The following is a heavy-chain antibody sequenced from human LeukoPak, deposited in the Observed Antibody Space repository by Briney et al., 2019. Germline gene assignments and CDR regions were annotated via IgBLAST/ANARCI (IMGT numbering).Heavy chain of an antibody. Sequence: GRSLRLSCAASRFTFSSYAMYWVRQAPGKGLEWVALMSYDGSNKYYADSVKGRFTISRDNSKSTLYLQMNSLRAEDTAVYHCAREGREWLSVGIDYWGRGTLVTVSS. D-gene: IGHD6-19*01. CDR3: AREGREWLSVGIDY. CDR1: RFTFSSYA. J-gene: IGHJ4*02. V-gene: IGHV3-30-3*01. CDR2: MSYDGSNK.